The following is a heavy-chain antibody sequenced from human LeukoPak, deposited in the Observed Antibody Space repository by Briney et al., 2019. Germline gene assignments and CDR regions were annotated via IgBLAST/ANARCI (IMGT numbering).Heavy chain of an antibody. CDR3: ARNGWYSVDY. V-gene: IGHV4-34*01. Sequence: PSETLSLTCAVSGGSFTGSFSTYYWSWIRQPPGTGREWIGEINHSGSTTYNPSLKSRVTISIDTSKNHFSLKLSSVTAADTAMYYCARNGWYSVDYWGQGTQVIVSS. J-gene: IGHJ4*02. D-gene: IGHD6-19*01. CDR1: GGSFTGSFSTYY. CDR2: INHSGST.